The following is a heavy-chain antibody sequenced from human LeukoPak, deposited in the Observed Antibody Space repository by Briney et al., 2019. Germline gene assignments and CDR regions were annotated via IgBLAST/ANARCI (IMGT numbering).Heavy chain of an antibody. D-gene: IGHD2-15*01. CDR2: IHGSDSTT. CDR1: GFTFNGNA. CDR3: AKDLFRWAFDF. V-gene: IGHV3-23*01. J-gene: IGHJ3*01. Sequence: GGSLRLSCAISGFTFNGNAMSWVRQAPGKGLEWVSAIHGSDSTTHYADSVKGRFTLFRDTSKNTLYLQMNSLRVEDTAIYYCAKDLFRWAFDFWGQGTMVTVSS.